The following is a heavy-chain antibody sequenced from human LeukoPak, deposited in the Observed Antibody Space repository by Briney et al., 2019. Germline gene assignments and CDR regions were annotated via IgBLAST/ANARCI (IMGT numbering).Heavy chain of an antibody. J-gene: IGHJ6*02. V-gene: IGHV3-23*01. CDR2: ISGSGGST. Sequence: GGSLRLSCAASGFTFSSYAMSWVRQAPGKGLEWVSAISGSGGSTYYADSVKSRFTISRDNSKNTLYLQMNSLRAEDTAVYYCARGVARGSGLYYYYGLDVWGQGTTVTVSS. CDR3: ARGVARGSGLYYYYGLDV. CDR1: GFTFSSYA. D-gene: IGHD3-10*01.